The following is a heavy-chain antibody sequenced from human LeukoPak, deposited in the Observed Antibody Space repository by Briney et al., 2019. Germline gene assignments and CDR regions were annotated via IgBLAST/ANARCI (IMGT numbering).Heavy chain of an antibody. V-gene: IGHV3-23*01. D-gene: IGHD2-2*01. J-gene: IGHJ4*02. CDR1: GFTFNNYA. CDR3: VRAAPRDCSPASCSLFDT. CDR2: IMIGGDGK. Sequence: GGSLRLSCAGSGFTFNNYAMSWVRRAPRKGLEWVSTIMIGGDGKHYADSVKGRFTIPRDRSESTLYLQMNGLRADDTAVYYCVRAAPRDCSPASCSLFDTWGQGTLVTVSS.